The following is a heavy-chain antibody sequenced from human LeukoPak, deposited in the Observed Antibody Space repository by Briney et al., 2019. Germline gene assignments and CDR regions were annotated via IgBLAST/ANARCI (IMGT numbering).Heavy chain of an antibody. CDR3: AKGDRGFDC. CDR2: ISYDGSNK. D-gene: IGHD1-14*01. J-gene: IGHJ4*02. Sequence: GGSLRLSCAASGFTFNSYGMHWVRQAPGKGLEWVAVISYDGSNKYYADSVKGRFTISRDDSKNTLYLQMNSLRAEDTAVYYCAKGDRGFDCWGQGTLVTVSS. V-gene: IGHV3-30*18. CDR1: GFTFNSYG.